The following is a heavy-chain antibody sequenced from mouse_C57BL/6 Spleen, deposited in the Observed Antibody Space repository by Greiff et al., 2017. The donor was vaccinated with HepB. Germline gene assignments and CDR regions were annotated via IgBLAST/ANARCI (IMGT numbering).Heavy chain of an antibody. V-gene: IGHV1-53*01. D-gene: IGHD1-1*01. Sequence: QVQLQQPGTELVKPGASVKLSCKASGYTFTSYWMHWVKQRPGQGLEWIGNIKPSNGGTNYNEKFKSKATLTVDKSSSTAYMQLSSLTSEDSAVYYCARSAGSRGYAMDYWGQGTSVTVSS. CDR2: IKPSNGGT. CDR3: ARSAGSRGYAMDY. J-gene: IGHJ4*01. CDR1: GYTFTSYW.